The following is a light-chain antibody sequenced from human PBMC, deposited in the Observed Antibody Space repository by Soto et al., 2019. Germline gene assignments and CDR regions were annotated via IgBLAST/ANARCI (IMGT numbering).Light chain of an antibody. CDR1: QSVSSN. CDR2: GAS. J-gene: IGKJ5*01. CDR3: QQYNKWSIT. V-gene: IGKV3-15*01. Sequence: EIVMTQSPATLSVSPGERATLSCRASQSVSSNLGWYQQKPGQAPRLLIYGASTRATGIPARFSGSGSGTEFTLTISSLQSADFAVYYCQQYNKWSITFGQGTRLEIK.